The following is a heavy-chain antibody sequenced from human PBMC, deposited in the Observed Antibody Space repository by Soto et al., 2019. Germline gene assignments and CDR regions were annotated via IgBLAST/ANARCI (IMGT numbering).Heavy chain of an antibody. D-gene: IGHD2-2*01. CDR3: TRPGYCSSTSCYSYYYYGMDV. Sequence: GSRGLSWITSGFTFGDYAMNWVRQAPGKGLDRVAFIRSKAYGGTTEYAASVKGRFTISRDDSKSIAYLQMNSLKTEDTAVYYCTRPGYCSSTSCYSYYYYGMDVWGQGTPVTVSS. CDR1: GFTFGDYA. CDR2: IRSKAYGGTT. V-gene: IGHV3-49*04. J-gene: IGHJ6*01.